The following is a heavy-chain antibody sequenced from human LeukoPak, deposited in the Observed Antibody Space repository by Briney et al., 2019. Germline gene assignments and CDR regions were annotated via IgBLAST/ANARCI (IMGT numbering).Heavy chain of an antibody. Sequence: GGSLRLSCAASGFTVSSNYMSWVRPAPGKGLEWVSVIYSGGSTYYADSVKGRFAISRDNSKNTLYLQMNSLRAEDTAVYYCARDWAVAGNGGYWGQGTLVTVSS. D-gene: IGHD6-19*01. CDR2: IYSGGST. CDR1: GFTVSSNY. CDR3: ARDWAVAGNGGY. V-gene: IGHV3-66*01. J-gene: IGHJ4*02.